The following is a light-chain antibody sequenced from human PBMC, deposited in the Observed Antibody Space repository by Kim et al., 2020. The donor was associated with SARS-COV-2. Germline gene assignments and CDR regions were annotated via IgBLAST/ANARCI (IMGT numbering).Light chain of an antibody. V-gene: IGKV1-33*01. CDR3: QQYDNLPIT. CDR1: QDINNY. Sequence: DIQMTQSPSSLSASVGDRVTITCQASQDINNYLDWYQQKPGKAPKLLIYDASNLETGVPSRFSGSGSGTELTLTISSLQPEDIATYYCQQYDNLPITFGQGTRLEIK. CDR2: DAS. J-gene: IGKJ5*01.